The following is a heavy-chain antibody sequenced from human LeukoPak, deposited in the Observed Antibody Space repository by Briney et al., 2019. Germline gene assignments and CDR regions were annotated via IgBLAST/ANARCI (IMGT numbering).Heavy chain of an antibody. CDR3: ARDRVGSGWPRAYYFEV. CDR1: RYTLTGYY. Sequence: ASVKVSCKASRYTLTGYYLHSVRQAPGHGLEWLGWIEPNTRATPSAQKFQGRITMTRNTSISTAYMDLSRRRSDDTAVYYCARDRVGSGWPRAYYFEVWGQGTLVTVSS. CDR2: IEPNTRAT. J-gene: IGHJ4*02. V-gene: IGHV1-2*02. D-gene: IGHD6-19*01.